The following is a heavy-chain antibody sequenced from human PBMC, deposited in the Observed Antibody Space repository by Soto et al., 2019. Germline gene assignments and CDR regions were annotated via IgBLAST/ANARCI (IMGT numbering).Heavy chain of an antibody. CDR1: EISFKKYT. CDR2: ILSDAKKK. Sequence: QVQLVESGGAVVPPGRSLRPPGAASEISFKKYTRHWLRQPPATGLEGVAGILSDAKKKYYATSVQGRFTISRDNSKNTLYVQMNSLRPDDTALYYCARDDADHIDYWGQGTLVTVSS. CDR3: ARDDADHIDY. V-gene: IGHV3-30*04. D-gene: IGHD2-21*01. J-gene: IGHJ4*02.